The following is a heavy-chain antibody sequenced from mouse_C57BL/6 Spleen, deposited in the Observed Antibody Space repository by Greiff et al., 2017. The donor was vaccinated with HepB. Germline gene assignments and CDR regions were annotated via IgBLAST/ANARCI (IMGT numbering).Heavy chain of an antibody. CDR3: ARRGGSSYDWYFDV. J-gene: IGHJ1*03. V-gene: IGHV1-59*01. CDR1: GYTFTSYW. Sequence: VKLQQPGAELVRPGTSVKLSCKASGYTFTSYWMHWVKQRPGQGLEWIGVIDPSDSYTNYNQKFKGKATLTVDTSSSTAYMQLSSLTSEDSAVYYCARRGGSSYDWYFDVWGTGTTVTVSS. CDR2: IDPSDSYT. D-gene: IGHD1-1*01.